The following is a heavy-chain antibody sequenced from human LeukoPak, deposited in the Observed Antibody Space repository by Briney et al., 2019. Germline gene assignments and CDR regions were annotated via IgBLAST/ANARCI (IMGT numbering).Heavy chain of an antibody. D-gene: IGHD5-24*01. V-gene: IGHV1-69*04. CDR1: GGTFSSYA. CDR2: IIPIFGIA. Sequence: SVKVSCRASGGTFSSYAISWVRQAPGQGLEWMGRIIPIFGIANYAQKFQGRVTITADKSTSTAYMELSSLRSEDTAVYYCARERDGYNMSEFDYWGQGTLVTVSS. J-gene: IGHJ4*02. CDR3: ARERDGYNMSEFDY.